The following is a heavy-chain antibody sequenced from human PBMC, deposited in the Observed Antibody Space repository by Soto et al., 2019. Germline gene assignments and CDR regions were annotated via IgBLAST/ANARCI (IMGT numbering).Heavy chain of an antibody. CDR2: INHSGST. CDR1: GGSFSGYY. D-gene: IGHD1-1*01. J-gene: IGHJ3*02. V-gene: IGHV4-34*01. Sequence: SETLSLTCAVYGGSFSGYYWSWIRQPPGKGLEWIGEINHSGSTNYNPSLKSRVTISVDTSKNQFSLKLSSVTAADTAVYYCARDNWGWAFDIWGQGTMVTVSS. CDR3: ARDNWGWAFDI.